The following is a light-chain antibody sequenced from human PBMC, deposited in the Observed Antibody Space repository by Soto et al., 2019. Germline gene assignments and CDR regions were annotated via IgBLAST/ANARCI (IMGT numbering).Light chain of an antibody. CDR3: QQYNNWWT. V-gene: IGKV3-15*01. CDR1: RSVSSN. CDR2: GAS. J-gene: IGKJ1*01. Sequence: EIVMTQSPATLSVSPGERATLSCRASRSVSSNLAWYQQKLGQAPRLLIYGASTRATGIPARFSGSGSGTEFTLTISSLQSEDFAVYHCQQYNNWWTFGQGTKVEIK.